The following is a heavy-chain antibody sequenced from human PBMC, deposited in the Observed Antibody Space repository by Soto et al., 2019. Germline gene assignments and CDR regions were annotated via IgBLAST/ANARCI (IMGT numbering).Heavy chain of an antibody. Sequence: QVQVVQSGTEVKKPGASVKVSCKASGYTFTNYGISWVRQAPGQGLEWMVWISAYNGNTNYAQIFQGRVTLTTDTSTTTAYMELRSLRSDDTAVYYCARGDSSSGLDPWGQGTLVTVSS. V-gene: IGHV1-18*01. CDR3: ARGDSSSGLDP. CDR2: ISAYNGNT. J-gene: IGHJ5*02. D-gene: IGHD6-6*01. CDR1: GYTFTNYG.